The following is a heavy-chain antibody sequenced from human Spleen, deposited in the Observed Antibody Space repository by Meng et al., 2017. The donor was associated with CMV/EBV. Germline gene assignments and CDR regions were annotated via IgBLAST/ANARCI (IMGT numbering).Heavy chain of an antibody. V-gene: IGHV3-7*01. CDR1: GFIFNNYW. CDR3: ARGPRWLDP. CDR2: IKQDGSQR. Sequence: GESLKISCAASGFIFNNYWMSWVRQAPGRGLEWVANIKQDGSQRYYVDSLKGRFTISRDNAKNSLYLQMNSLRVDDTAVYYCARGPRWLDPWGQGTLVTVSS. J-gene: IGHJ5*02.